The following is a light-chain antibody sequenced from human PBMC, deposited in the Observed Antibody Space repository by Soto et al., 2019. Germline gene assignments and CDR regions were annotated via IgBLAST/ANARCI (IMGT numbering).Light chain of an antibody. V-gene: IGKV3-20*01. CDR3: QQYGSSPWT. CDR2: GTS. CDR1: QSVDSSF. Sequence: EIVLTQSPGTLSLSPGERATLSCRASQSVDSSFVAWFQQKPGQAPRLLIYGTSSRATGIPDRFSGSGSGTDFTLTINGLEPEDFATYFCQQYGSSPWTFGQGTKADSK. J-gene: IGKJ1*01.